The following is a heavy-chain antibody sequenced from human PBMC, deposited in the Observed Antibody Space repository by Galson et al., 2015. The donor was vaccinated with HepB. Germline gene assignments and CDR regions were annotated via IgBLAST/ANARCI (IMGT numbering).Heavy chain of an antibody. J-gene: IGHJ4*02. CDR1: GFTFSNFW. V-gene: IGHV3-7*03. CDR2: IKKDGSEK. Sequence: SLRLSCAASGFTFSNFWMTWVRQAPGKGLEWVANIKKDGSEKYYVDSVKGRFTVSRDNAKNSLLLQMNSLRVEDTAVYYCVSSPTMWGQGTLVTVSS. CDR3: VSSPTM. D-gene: IGHD3-10*01.